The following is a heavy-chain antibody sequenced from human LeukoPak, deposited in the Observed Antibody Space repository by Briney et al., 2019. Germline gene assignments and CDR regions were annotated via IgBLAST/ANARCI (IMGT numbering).Heavy chain of an antibody. CDR2: IYSGDST. D-gene: IGHD4-17*01. J-gene: IGHJ5*02. CDR3: ARDRADYGGNWFDP. CDR1: GFTVSSNY. Sequence: GSLRLSCAASGFTVSSNYMSWVRQAPGKGLEWVSVIYSGDSTYYADSVKGRFTISRDNSKNTLYLQMNSLRAEDTAVYYCARDRADYGGNWFDPWGQGTLVTVSS. V-gene: IGHV3-53*01.